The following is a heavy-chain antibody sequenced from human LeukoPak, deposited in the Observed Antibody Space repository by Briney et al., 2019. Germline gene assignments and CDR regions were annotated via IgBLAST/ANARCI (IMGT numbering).Heavy chain of an antibody. V-gene: IGHV1-2*02. CDR2: ISPNSGAT. CDR1: GYTFTGYF. J-gene: IGHJ4*02. Sequence: ASVKVSCKASGYTFTGYFMHWGRQAPGRGVEWMGWISPNSGATDYAQNFRGRVTMTRDTSISTVYMELSSLGSDDTAVYYCVVSIQAAAIPAFDSWGQGTLVTVSS. D-gene: IGHD6-25*01. CDR3: VVSIQAAAIPAFDS.